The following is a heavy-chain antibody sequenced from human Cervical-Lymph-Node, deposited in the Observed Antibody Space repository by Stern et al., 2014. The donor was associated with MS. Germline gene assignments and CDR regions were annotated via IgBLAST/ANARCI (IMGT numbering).Heavy chain of an antibody. Sequence: EDQLVESGGVLVKPGKSLRLSCDASGFPFSHYSINWVRQAPGKGLEWFSPIWNNSTHSCYADCVEGRFTISRTSAKDSVSLHMVSLRAEDTAVYYCARARVGDYARSPHLDSWGQGTLVTVSS. D-gene: IGHD4-17*01. V-gene: IGHV3-21*01. CDR1: GFPFSHYS. CDR3: ARARVGDYARSPHLDS. J-gene: IGHJ4*02. CDR2: IWNNSTHS.